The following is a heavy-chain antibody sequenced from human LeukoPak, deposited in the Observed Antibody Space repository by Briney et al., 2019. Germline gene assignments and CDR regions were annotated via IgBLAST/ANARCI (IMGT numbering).Heavy chain of an antibody. CDR1: GFTFSNYG. CDR2: ISGSGGST. V-gene: IGHV3-23*01. J-gene: IGHJ4*02. CDR3: AKDADDYGDFYYYFGY. D-gene: IGHD4-17*01. Sequence: GGTLRLSCAASGFTFSNYGMTWVRQAPGKGLEWVSAISGSGGSTYYADSVKGRFTISRDNSKNTLYLQMNSLRAEDTALYYCAKDADDYGDFYYYFGYWGQGTLVTVSS.